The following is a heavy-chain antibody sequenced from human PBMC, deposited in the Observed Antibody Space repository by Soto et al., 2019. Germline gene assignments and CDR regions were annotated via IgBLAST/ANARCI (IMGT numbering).Heavy chain of an antibody. CDR1: GYTFANYG. CDR2: ISSHNRNT. Sequence: QVRLVQSGAEVKKPGASVKVSCKASGYTFANYGISWVRQAPGQGLEWMGWISSHNRNTNYAQNFQGRVTMTMDTSTSTAYIELRSLTSDDTAMYYCARDRSNHDYWGQGTLVTVSS. J-gene: IGHJ4*02. CDR3: ARDRSNHDY. V-gene: IGHV1-18*04.